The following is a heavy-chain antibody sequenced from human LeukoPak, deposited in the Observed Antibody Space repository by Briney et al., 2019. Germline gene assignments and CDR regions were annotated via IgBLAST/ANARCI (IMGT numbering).Heavy chain of an antibody. CDR2: TYYRSKWYN. D-gene: IGHD3-22*01. Sequence: SQTLSLTCALSVDSVSSNSAAWNWIRQSPSRGLEWLGRTYYRSKWYNDYAVSVKSRITINPDTSKNQFSLQLNSVTPEDTAMYYCARESWVIGRYNRFDPWGQGTLVTVSS. CDR1: VDSVSSNSAA. CDR3: ARESWVIGRYNRFDP. V-gene: IGHV6-1*01. J-gene: IGHJ5*02.